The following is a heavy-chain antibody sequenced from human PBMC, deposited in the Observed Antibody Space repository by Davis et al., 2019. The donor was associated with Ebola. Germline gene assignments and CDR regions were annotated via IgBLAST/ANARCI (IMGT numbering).Heavy chain of an antibody. D-gene: IGHD2-15*01. V-gene: IGHV1-18*01. Sequence: ASVKVSCNASAYTSIDYGISWLRQAPGQGLEWMGWIRTSNGETKLAQNLQGRVTMTTDRSTSTVYMDLRSLTSDDTAVYYWARDWDCTGGSCRNCFDTWGQGTQVIVSA. CDR2: IRTSNGET. CDR3: ARDWDCTGGSCRNCFDT. CDR1: AYTSIDYG. J-gene: IGHJ5*02.